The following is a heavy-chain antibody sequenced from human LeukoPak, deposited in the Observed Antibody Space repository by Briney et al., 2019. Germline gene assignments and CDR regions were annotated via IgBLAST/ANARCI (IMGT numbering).Heavy chain of an antibody. CDR1: GGSISSSSYY. CDR3: ARRWVRGVLDN. Sequence: SETLSLTCTVSGGSISSSSYYWGWIRQPPGKGLEWIGSIFHSGTTYYNPSLKSRVTISVDTSKNQFSLKLTSVTAADTAVYYCARRWVRGVLDNWGQGTLVTVSA. J-gene: IGHJ4*02. V-gene: IGHV4-39*07. CDR2: IFHSGTT. D-gene: IGHD3-10*01.